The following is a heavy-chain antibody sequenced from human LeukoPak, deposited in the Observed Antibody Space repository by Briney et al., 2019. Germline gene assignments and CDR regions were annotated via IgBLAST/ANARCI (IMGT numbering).Heavy chain of an antibody. CDR1: GGSISSGGYY. CDR2: IYYSGST. V-gene: IGHV4-31*03. CDR3: AGSNLSLRYFDWPYYYYGMDV. D-gene: IGHD3-9*01. J-gene: IGHJ6*02. Sequence: SETLSLTCTVSGGSISSGGYYWSWIRQHPGKGLEWIGYIYYSGSTYYNPSLKSRVTISVDTSKNHFSLKLSSVTAADTAVYYCAGSNLSLRYFDWPYYYYGMDVWGQGTRSPSP.